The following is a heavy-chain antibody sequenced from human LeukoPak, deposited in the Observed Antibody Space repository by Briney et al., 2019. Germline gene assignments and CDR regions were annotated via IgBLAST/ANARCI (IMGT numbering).Heavy chain of an antibody. CDR1: GGSFSGYY. D-gene: IGHD3-9*01. CDR3: ARGPYYDILTGYYTSYYYYYMDV. V-gene: IGHV4-34*01. J-gene: IGHJ6*03. CDR2: INHSGST. Sequence: SETLSLTCAVYGGSFSGYYWSWIRQPPGKGLEWIGEINHSGSTNYNPSLKSRVTISVDTSKNQFSLKLSSVTAADTAVYYCARGPYYDILTGYYTSYYYYYMDVWGKGTTFTVSS.